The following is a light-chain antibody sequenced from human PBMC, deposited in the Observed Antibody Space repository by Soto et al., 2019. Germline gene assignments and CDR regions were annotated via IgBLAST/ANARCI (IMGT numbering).Light chain of an antibody. CDR2: GAS. CDR3: QQCSSWPLT. Sequence: EIVRTQSPATLSLSPGERATLSCRAIQSVSSSYLAWYQQKPGQAPRLLIYGASNRATGIPARFSGSGSGTDFTLTISSLESEDFAVYFCQQCSSWPLTFGGGTKVDI. CDR1: QSVSSSY. J-gene: IGKJ4*02. V-gene: IGKV3D-20*02.